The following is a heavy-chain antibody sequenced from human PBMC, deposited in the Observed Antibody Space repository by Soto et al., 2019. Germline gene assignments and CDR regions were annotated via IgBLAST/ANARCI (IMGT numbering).Heavy chain of an antibody. J-gene: IGHJ4*02. V-gene: IGHV1-3*01. D-gene: IGHD1-20*01. CDR3: ARGITLPTPLDY. Sequence: GASVKVSCKASGYTFTDYSLQWARQAPGQRLEWMGWINPASGKTKYSQKFQGRVTITRDTSASTAYMELSSLRSEDTAVYYCARGITLPTPLDYWGQGTLVTVSS. CDR2: INPASGKT. CDR1: GYTFTDYS.